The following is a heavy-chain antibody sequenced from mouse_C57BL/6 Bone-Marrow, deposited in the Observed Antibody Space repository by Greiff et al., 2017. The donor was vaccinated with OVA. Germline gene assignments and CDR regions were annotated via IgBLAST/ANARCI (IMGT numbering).Heavy chain of an antibody. J-gene: IGHJ1*03. D-gene: IGHD2-3*01. CDR2: IDPNSGGT. CDR1: GYTFPSYW. CDR3: AREGGYDGYPYWYFDV. Sequence: QVQLQQPGAELVKPGASVKLSCKASGYTFPSYWMHWVQQRPGRGLEWVGRIDPNSGGTKYTETIQSKATLTVDKPSSTAYMQLSSLTSEDSAVYYCAREGGYDGYPYWYFDVWGTGTTVTVSS. V-gene: IGHV1-72*01.